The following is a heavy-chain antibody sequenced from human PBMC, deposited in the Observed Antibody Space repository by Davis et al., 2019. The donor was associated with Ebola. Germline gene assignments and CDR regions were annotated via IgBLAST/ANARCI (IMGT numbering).Heavy chain of an antibody. Sequence: GESLKISCAASGFTFSSYSMNWVRQALGKGLEWVSSISSSSSYIYYADSVKGRFTISRDNAKNSLYLQMNSLRAEDTAVYYCARAGLRMDYWGQGTLVTVSS. CDR2: ISSSSSYI. V-gene: IGHV3-21*01. CDR3: ARAGLRMDY. CDR1: GFTFSSYS. D-gene: IGHD4-17*01. J-gene: IGHJ4*02.